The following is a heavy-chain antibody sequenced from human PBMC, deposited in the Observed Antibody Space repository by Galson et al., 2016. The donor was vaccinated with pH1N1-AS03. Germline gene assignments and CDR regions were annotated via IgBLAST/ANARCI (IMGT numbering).Heavy chain of an antibody. D-gene: IGHD2/OR15-2a*01. CDR2: ISSSSNTI. V-gene: IGHV3-48*01. CDR3: AREGKNRFRDYYYMDV. Sequence: SLRLSCAASRFTFSSYGMNWVRQAPGKGLEWLSYISSSSNTIYYAHSVKGRFTISRDYGKNSLYLQMNGLRAEDTAVYYWAREGKNRFRDYYYMDVWGKGTTVTVSS. J-gene: IGHJ6*03. CDR1: RFTFSSYG.